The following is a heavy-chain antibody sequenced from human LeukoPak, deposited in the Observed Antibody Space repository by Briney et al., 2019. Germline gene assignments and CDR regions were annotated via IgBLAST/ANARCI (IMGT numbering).Heavy chain of an antibody. CDR3: ARVRIGQQLDKYYYYAMDV. Sequence: ASVKVSCKASGYTFTDYYMHWVRQAPGQGLEWMGWINPNSGGTNYAQKFQGRVTMTTDTSISTAYMEVSRLRSDDTAVYYCARVRIGQQLDKYYYYAMDVWGKGPRSPSPQ. D-gene: IGHD6-13*01. J-gene: IGHJ6*01. CDR2: INPNSGGT. CDR1: GYTFTDYY. V-gene: IGHV1-2*02.